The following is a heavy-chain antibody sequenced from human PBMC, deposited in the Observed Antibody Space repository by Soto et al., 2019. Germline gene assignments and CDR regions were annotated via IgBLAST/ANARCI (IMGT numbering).Heavy chain of an antibody. CDR3: ARDQYDILTGPNY. CDR1: GFTFSGYA. D-gene: IGHD3-9*01. V-gene: IGHV3-30-3*01. J-gene: IGHJ4*02. CDR2: ISYDGSNK. Sequence: QVQLVESGGGVVQPGRSLRLSCAASGFTFSGYAMHWVRQALGKGLEWVAVISYDGSNKYYADSVKGRFTISRDNSKNTLYLQMNGLRPEDAAVYYCARDQYDILTGPNYWGQGTLVTVSS.